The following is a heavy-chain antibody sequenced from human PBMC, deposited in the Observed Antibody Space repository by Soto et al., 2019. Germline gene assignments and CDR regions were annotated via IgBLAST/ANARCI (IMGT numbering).Heavy chain of an antibody. CDR1: GGSISTYY. V-gene: IGHV4-59*01. Sequence: QVQLQESGPGLVKPSETLSLNCTVSGGSISTYYWSWIRQPPGKGLEWIGYIYYSGSTNYNPSLKSRVTISVDTSKNQFSLRLNSVTAADTAAYYCVRGRAQLRRGAFDVWGQGTMVTVSS. D-gene: IGHD2-2*01. CDR3: VRGRAQLRRGAFDV. CDR2: IYYSGST. J-gene: IGHJ3*01.